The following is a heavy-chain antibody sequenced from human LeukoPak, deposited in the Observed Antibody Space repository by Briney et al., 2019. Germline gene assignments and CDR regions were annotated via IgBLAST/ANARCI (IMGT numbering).Heavy chain of an antibody. CDR2: LYSSGTT. V-gene: IGHV4-61*02. CDR3: ARVKWELLAGPFEY. D-gene: IGHD1-26*01. J-gene: IGHJ4*02. CDR1: GDSISSGSYY. Sequence: SETLSLTCTVSGDSISSGSYYWSWIRQPAGKGLEWIGRLYSSGTTNYNPSLKSRVSMSEDTSKNQFSLMLSSVTAADTAVYYCARVKWELLAGPFEYWGQGTLVTVSS.